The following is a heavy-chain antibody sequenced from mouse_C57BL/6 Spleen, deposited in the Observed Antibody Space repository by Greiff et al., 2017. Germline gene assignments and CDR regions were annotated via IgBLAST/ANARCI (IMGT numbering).Heavy chain of an antibody. J-gene: IGHJ2*01. D-gene: IGHD1-1*01. CDR3: AREGDYYGSSYGY. V-gene: IGHV1-80*01. CDR2: IYPGDGDT. CDR1: GYAFSRYW. Sequence: QVQLQQSGAELVKPGASVKISCKASGYAFSRYWLNWVKQRPGKGLEWIGQIYPGDGDTNYNGKFKGKATLTADKSSSTAYMQLSSLTSEDSAVYFCAREGDYYGSSYGYRGQGTTLTVSS.